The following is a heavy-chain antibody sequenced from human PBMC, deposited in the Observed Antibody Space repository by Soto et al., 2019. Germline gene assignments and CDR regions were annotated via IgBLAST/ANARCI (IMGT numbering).Heavy chain of an antibody. CDR2: ISSSSSYI. J-gene: IGHJ3*02. CDR1: GFTFSSYS. CDR3: ARYIVVILGGRLGAFDI. V-gene: IGHV3-21*01. D-gene: IGHD2-2*01. Sequence: GGSLRLSCAASGFTFSSYSMNWVRQAPGEGLEWVSSISSSSSYIYYADAVKGRFTISRDNAKNSLYLQMNSLRAEDTAVYYCARYIVVILGGRLGAFDIWGQGTMVTVSS.